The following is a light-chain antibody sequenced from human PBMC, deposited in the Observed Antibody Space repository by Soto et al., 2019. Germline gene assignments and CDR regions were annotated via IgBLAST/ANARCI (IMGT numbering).Light chain of an antibody. V-gene: IGKV3-20*01. CDR3: QQYGSSPRT. CDR1: QSVSSSY. Sequence: EIVLTQSPGTLSLSPGERATLSCRASQSVSSSYLAWYQQKPGQAPRLLIYGASSSVTGIPDRFSGSGSGTDFTLTISRLEPEDFAVYYCQQYGSSPRTFGQGTKVEIK. CDR2: GAS. J-gene: IGKJ1*01.